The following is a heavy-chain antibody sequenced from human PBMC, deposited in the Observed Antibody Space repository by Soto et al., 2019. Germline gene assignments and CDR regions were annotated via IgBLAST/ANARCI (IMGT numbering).Heavy chain of an antibody. Sequence: EVHLLESGGGLVQSGGSLRLSCAASGFTFRNYAMSWVRQAPGKGLEWVSSISGNGGTTYYAGSVRGRFTISRDNSKNTLYLQMTSLRADDTAVYYCAKDSFVAATTYFDYWGQGALVTASS. J-gene: IGHJ4*02. V-gene: IGHV3-23*01. D-gene: IGHD1-26*01. CDR3: AKDSFVAATTYFDY. CDR2: ISGNGGTT. CDR1: GFTFRNYA.